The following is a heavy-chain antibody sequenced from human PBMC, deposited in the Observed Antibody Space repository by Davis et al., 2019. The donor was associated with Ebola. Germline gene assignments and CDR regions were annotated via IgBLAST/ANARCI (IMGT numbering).Heavy chain of an antibody. J-gene: IGHJ6*04. V-gene: IGHV1-3*01. CDR1: GYTFTSYY. D-gene: IGHD3-10*01. CDR3: ARGVLLWFGELLFIYYGMDV. Sequence: AASVKVSCKASGYTFTSYYMHWVRQAPGQRPEWMGWINPGNGNTKYSQKFQGRVIITRDTSASTAYMELSSLRSEDTAVYYCARGVLLWFGELLFIYYGMDVWGKGTTVTVSS. CDR2: INPGNGNT.